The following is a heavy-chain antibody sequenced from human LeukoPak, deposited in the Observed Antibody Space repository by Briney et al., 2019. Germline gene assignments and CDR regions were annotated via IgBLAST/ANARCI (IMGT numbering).Heavy chain of an antibody. CDR2: IYYSGST. Sequence: PSETLSLTCAVYGGSFSGHYWSWIRQPPGKGLEWIGYIYYSGSTYYNPSLKSRVTISVDTSKNQFSLKLSSVTAADTAVYYCARDLYCSGGSCQDYWGQGTLVTVSS. J-gene: IGHJ4*02. V-gene: IGHV4-30-4*08. D-gene: IGHD2-15*01. CDR1: GGSFSGHY. CDR3: ARDLYCSGGSCQDY.